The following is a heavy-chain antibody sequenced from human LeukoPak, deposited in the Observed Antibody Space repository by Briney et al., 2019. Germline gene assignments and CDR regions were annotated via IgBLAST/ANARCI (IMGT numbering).Heavy chain of an antibody. Sequence: SVKVSCKASGGTFSSYAISWVRQAPGQGLEWMGGIIPIFGTANYAQKFQGRVTITADKSTSTAYMELSSLRSEDTAVYYCARVGQVYCGGDCYPRGAFDIWGQGTMVTVSS. CDR1: GGTFSSYA. CDR2: IIPIFGTA. CDR3: ARVGQVYCGGDCYPRGAFDI. V-gene: IGHV1-69*06. D-gene: IGHD2-21*02. J-gene: IGHJ3*02.